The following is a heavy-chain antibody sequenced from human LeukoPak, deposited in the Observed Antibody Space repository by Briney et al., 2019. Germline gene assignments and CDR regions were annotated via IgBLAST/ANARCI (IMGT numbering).Heavy chain of an antibody. Sequence: GGSLRLSCTASKFTFRHYGMQWVRQAPGKGLEWVAVISSDGSIKVYADSVKGRFTLSRDNSINTVDLQMNSLRAEDTAVYYCVKEYHSRGFGAYFDYWGQGTLVTVSS. CDR2: ISSDGSIK. D-gene: IGHD3-3*01. CDR3: VKEYHSRGFGAYFDY. J-gene: IGHJ4*02. CDR1: KFTFRHYG. V-gene: IGHV3-30*18.